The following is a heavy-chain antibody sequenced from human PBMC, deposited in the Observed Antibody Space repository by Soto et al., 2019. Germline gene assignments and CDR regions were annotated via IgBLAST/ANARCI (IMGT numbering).Heavy chain of an antibody. J-gene: IGHJ6*02. CDR3: ARNLIDGYSYGSRGMDV. CDR1: GGTFSSYA. Sequence: EASVKVSCKASGGTFSSYAISWVRQAPGQGLEWMGGIIPIFGTANYAQKFQGRVTITADESTSTAYMELSSLRSEDAAVYYCARNLIDGYSYGSRGMDVWGQGTTVTVSS. V-gene: IGHV1-69*13. CDR2: IIPIFGTA. D-gene: IGHD5-18*01.